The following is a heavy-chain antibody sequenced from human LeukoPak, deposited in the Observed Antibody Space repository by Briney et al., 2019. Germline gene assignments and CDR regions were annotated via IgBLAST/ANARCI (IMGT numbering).Heavy chain of an antibody. CDR3: ARGLGNYYGSGSYSGLGY. CDR2: MNPNSGNT. CDR1: GYTFTSYD. J-gene: IGHJ4*02. Sequence: ASVKVSCKASGYTFTSYDINWVRQATGQGLEWMGWMNPNSGNTGYAQKFQGRVTITRNTSISTAYMELSSLRSEDTAVYYCARGLGNYYGSGSYSGLGYWGQGTLVTASS. V-gene: IGHV1-8*03. D-gene: IGHD3-10*01.